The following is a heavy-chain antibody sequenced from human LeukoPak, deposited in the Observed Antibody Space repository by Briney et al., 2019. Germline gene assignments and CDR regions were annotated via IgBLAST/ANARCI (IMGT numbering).Heavy chain of an antibody. CDR2: INQDGSEK. CDR1: GFTFSSYS. Sequence: GGSLRLSCAASGFTFSSYSMSWVRQAPGKGLDWVANINQDGSEKYYVDSVKGRFTISRDNAKNTLYLQMNSLRAEDTAVYYCARYSPEPYYYYYGMDVWGQGTTVTVSS. D-gene: IGHD4-4*01. CDR3: ARYSPEPYYYYYGMDV. J-gene: IGHJ6*02. V-gene: IGHV3-7*01.